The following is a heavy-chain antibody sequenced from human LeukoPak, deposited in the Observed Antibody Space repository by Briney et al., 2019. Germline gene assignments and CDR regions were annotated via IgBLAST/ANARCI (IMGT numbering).Heavy chain of an antibody. Sequence: PGGSLRLSCVASGFSLSGYWMYWVRQAPGKGLMYISRNNGDGGTTNYADLVKGRFTMSRDNVKNTLYLQMNSLRAEDTAVYYCARDPRNIGLAPWGQGTLVTVSS. CDR1: GFSLSGYW. D-gene: IGHD5-12*01. CDR3: ARDPRNIGLAP. J-gene: IGHJ5*02. CDR2: NNGDGGTT. V-gene: IGHV3-74*01.